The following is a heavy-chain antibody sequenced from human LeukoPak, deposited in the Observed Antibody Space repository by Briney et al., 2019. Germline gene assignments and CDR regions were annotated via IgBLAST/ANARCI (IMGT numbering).Heavy chain of an antibody. CDR3: AKALLAYYYDSSGSP. D-gene: IGHD3-22*01. CDR1: GFTVSSNY. V-gene: IGHV3-53*01. J-gene: IGHJ5*02. CDR2: ISGGDST. Sequence: GGSLRLSCAASGFTVSSNYMTWVRQAPGKGLEWVSVISGGDSTYYADSVKGRFTISRDNSKNTLYLQMNSLRAEDTAVYYCAKALLAYYYDSSGSPWGQGTLVTVSS.